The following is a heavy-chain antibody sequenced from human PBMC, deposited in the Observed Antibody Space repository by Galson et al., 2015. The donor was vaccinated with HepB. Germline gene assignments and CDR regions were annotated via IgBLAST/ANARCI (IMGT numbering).Heavy chain of an antibody. CDR2: VSFDGNNQ. CDR3: ARELNYNSNSGDFDY. D-gene: IGHD5-24*01. J-gene: IGHJ4*02. V-gene: IGHV3-30-3*01. Sequence: SLRLSCAASAFTFRSSAMHWVRQAPGKGLEWVAVVSFDGNNQRYTDSVKGRFTISRDNSRNTLYLQLNSLRDEDTAVYYCARELNYNSNSGDFDYWGQGTLVTVSS. CDR1: AFTFRSSA.